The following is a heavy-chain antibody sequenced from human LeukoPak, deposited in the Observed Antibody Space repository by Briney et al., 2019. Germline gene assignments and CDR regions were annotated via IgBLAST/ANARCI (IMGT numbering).Heavy chain of an antibody. D-gene: IGHD6-13*01. Sequence: PGGSLRLSCAASGFTFSSYAMHWVRQAPGKGLEWVAVISYDGSNKYYADSVKGRFTISRDNSKNTLYLQMNSLRAEDTAVYYCAGSIAAAGTGYWGQGTLVTVSS. V-gene: IGHV3-30*04. CDR3: AGSIAAAGTGY. CDR1: GFTFSSYA. CDR2: ISYDGSNK. J-gene: IGHJ4*01.